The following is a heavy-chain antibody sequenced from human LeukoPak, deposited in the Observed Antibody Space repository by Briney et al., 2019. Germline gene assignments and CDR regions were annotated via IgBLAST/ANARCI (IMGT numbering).Heavy chain of an antibody. CDR1: GGPINSYY. V-gene: IGHV4-4*09. Sequence: TSETLSLTCTVSGGPINSYYWGWIRQPPGNGLEWIGLMYPSGSTTYNPSVKSRVSISVDTSKNQVSLTVSSVAAADTAVYYCARLAIRSTWYFDLWGRGTLVSVSS. CDR3: ARLAIRSTWYFDL. J-gene: IGHJ2*01. CDR2: MYPSGST. D-gene: IGHD3-10*01.